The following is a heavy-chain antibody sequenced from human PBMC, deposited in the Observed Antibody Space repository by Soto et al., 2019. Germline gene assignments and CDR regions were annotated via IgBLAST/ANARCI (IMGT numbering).Heavy chain of an antibody. CDR2: FDPEDGET. V-gene: IGHV1-24*01. Sequence: GASVKVSCKVSGYTLTELSMHWVRQAPGKGLEWMGGFDPEDGETIYAQKFQGRVTMTEDTSTDTAYMELRGLRSEDSAVYYCARVRQLVGYFYYYMDVWGNGTTVTVSS. D-gene: IGHD6-6*01. CDR3: ARVRQLVGYFYYYMDV. J-gene: IGHJ6*03. CDR1: GYTLTELS.